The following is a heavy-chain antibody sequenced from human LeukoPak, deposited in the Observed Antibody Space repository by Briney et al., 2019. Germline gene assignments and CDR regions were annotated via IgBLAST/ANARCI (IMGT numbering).Heavy chain of an antibody. V-gene: IGHV1-8*03. CDR2: MNPNNENT. CDR1: GYAFTSYD. Sequence: ASVKVSCKTSGYAFTSYDINWVRQATGQGLEWMGWMNPNNENTGYAQKFQGRVTITRNTSISTAYMELSSLRSEDTAVYYCAREGGYFDFDYWGQGTLVTVSS. CDR3: AREGGYFDFDY. D-gene: IGHD3-22*01. J-gene: IGHJ4*02.